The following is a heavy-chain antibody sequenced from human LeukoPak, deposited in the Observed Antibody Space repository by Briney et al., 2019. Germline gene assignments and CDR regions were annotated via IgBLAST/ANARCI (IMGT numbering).Heavy chain of an antibody. J-gene: IGHJ4*02. D-gene: IGHD3-3*01. CDR2: IYTSGST. CDR3: ARDGDYDFWSGYYGYYFDY. CDR1: GGSFSSFY. V-gene: IGHV4-4*07. Sequence: SETLSLTCTVSGGSFSSFYWRRIRQPAGKGLEWVACIYTSGSTNYTPSLKSRVTMSVDTSKNQFSLKLSSVTAADTAVYYCARDGDYDFWSGYYGYYFDYWGQGTLVTVSS.